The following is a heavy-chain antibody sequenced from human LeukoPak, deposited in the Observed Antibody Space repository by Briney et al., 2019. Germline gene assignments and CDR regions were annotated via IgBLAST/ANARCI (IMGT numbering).Heavy chain of an antibody. CDR1: GFTFSLYN. D-gene: IGHD6-19*01. CDR3: VRDNLENQWLERSY. J-gene: IGHJ4*02. CDR2: ISASETSI. V-gene: IGHV3-48*03. Sequence: GGSLRLSCAASGFTFSLYNMNWVRQAPGKGLEWVSQISASETSIKYANSVRGRFTISRDNVKNSVYLQMNSLRAEDTAIYYCVRDNLENQWLERSYWGQGTLVTVSS.